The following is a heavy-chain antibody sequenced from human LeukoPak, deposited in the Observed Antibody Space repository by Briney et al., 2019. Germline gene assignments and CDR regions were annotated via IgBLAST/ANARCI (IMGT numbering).Heavy chain of an antibody. CDR1: GYTFTSYD. D-gene: IGHD3-10*01. V-gene: IGHV1-8*01. J-gene: IGHJ6*02. Sequence: ASVKVSCKASGYTFTSYDINWVRQATGQGLEWMGWMNPNSGNTGYAQKFQGRVTMTRNTSISTAYMELSSLRSEDTAVYYCARGHSGYYYYYGMDVWGQGTTVTVSS. CDR3: ARGHSGYYYYYGMDV. CDR2: MNPNSGNT.